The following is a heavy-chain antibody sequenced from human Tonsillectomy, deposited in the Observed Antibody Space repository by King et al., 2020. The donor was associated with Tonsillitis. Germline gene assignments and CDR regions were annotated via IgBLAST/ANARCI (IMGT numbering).Heavy chain of an antibody. J-gene: IGHJ6*02. CDR1: GFTFSSYG. V-gene: IGHV3-30*03. CDR2: ISYDGLKK. Sequence: VQLVESGGGVVQPGRSLRLSCAASGFTFSSYGMHWVRQAPGKGLEWVAVISYDGLKKYYADSVKGRFTISRDNSKNMLSLQINSLRAEDTAVYYCAHSYGSGSYWFYFGMDVWGQGTTVTVSS. CDR3: AHSYGSGSYWFYFGMDV. D-gene: IGHD3-10*01.